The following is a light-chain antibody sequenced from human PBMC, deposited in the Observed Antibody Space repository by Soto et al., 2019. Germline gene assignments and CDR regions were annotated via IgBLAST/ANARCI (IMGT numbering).Light chain of an antibody. V-gene: IGKV3-15*01. Sequence: EIDINQYPTNLFSSAANRATISCRASQSVSRNLAWYQQRPGQAPRLLISGASTRATGIAARFSGSGSGREFTLTISSLQSEDFAVYYCQQYNGWPITFAQGTRLEIK. CDR1: QSVSRN. CDR2: GAS. CDR3: QQYNGWPIT. J-gene: IGKJ5*01.